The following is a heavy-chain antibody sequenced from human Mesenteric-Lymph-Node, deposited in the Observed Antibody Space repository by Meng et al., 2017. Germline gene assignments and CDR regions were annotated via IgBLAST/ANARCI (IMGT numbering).Heavy chain of an antibody. Sequence: ESLKISCAASGFSLSSSWMSWVRQAPGKGLEWIGEINHSGSTNYNPSLKSRVTISVDTSKSQFSLKLSSVTAADTAVYYCARVAYYYGSGSYTDDYWGQGTLVTVSS. V-gene: IGHV4-34*01. D-gene: IGHD3-10*01. CDR3: ARVAYYYGSGSYTDDY. CDR1: GFSLSSSW. J-gene: IGHJ4*02. CDR2: INHSGST.